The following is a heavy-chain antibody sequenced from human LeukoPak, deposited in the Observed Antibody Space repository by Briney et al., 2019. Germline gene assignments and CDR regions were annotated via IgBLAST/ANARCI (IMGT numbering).Heavy chain of an antibody. V-gene: IGHV3-30*03. CDR3: TTDTNYGVNEEDY. J-gene: IGHJ4*02. CDR1: GFTFSVYG. Sequence: GGSLSLSCAASGFTFSVYGMYWVRQPPGKGLEWVALISYDGTDKYHVDSVKGRFTISRDNSNNTLYLQMNSLRPDDTAVYYCTTDTNYGVNEEDYWGQGTLVTVSS. D-gene: IGHD4-17*01. CDR2: ISYDGTDK.